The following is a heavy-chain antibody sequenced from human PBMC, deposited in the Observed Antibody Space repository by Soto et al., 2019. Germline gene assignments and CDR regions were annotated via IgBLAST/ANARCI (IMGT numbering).Heavy chain of an antibody. CDR1: GFTFSSYS. V-gene: IGHV3-48*01. CDR2: ISSSSSTI. Sequence: PGGSLRLSCAASGFTFSSYSMNWVRQAPGKGLEWVSYISSSSSTIYYADSVKGRFTISRDNAKNSLYLQMNSLRAEDTAVYYCARDPPPRIPEYFQHWGQGTLVTVSS. J-gene: IGHJ1*01. CDR3: ARDPPPRIPEYFQH. D-gene: IGHD2-21*01.